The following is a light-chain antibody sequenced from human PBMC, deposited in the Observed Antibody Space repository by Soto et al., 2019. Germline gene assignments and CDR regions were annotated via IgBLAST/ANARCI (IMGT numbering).Light chain of an antibody. J-gene: IGKJ1*01. V-gene: IGKV3-11*01. CDR1: QSVSSY. CDR3: QYCGTSRT. Sequence: EIVLTQSPATLSLSPGERATLSCRASQSVSSYLAWYQQKPGQAPRLLIYDASNRATGIPARFSGSGSGTEFTLTISGLEPEDSAVYYCQYCGTSRTFGQGTKVEI. CDR2: DAS.